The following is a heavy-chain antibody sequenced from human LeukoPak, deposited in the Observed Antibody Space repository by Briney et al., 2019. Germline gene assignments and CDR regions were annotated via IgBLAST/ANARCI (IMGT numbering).Heavy chain of an antibody. D-gene: IGHD5-18*01. CDR3: ATTPYGYSYGYLFDY. Sequence: GRSLRLSCAASGFTFDDYAMHWVRQAPGKGLEWVSGISWNSGSIGYADSVKGRFTISRDNAKNSLYLQMNSLRAEDTALYYCATTPYGYSYGYLFDYWGQGTLVTVSS. CDR1: GFTFDDYA. J-gene: IGHJ4*02. CDR2: ISWNSGSI. V-gene: IGHV3-9*01.